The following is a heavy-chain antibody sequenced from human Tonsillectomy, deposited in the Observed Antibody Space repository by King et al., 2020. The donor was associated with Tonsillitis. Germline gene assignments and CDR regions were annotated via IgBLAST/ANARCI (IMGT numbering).Heavy chain of an antibody. V-gene: IGHV3-21*01. Sequence: VQLVESGGGLVKPGGSLRLSCAASGFSFSRYTMNWVRQAPGKGLEWVSSISGSSNYIYYADSVKGRFANSRDTAKNSLYLQMSSLRAEDTAVYYCATDSTGPEYWGQGTLVTVSS. CDR3: ATDSTGPEY. CDR1: GFSFSRYT. J-gene: IGHJ4*02. D-gene: IGHD2-2*01. CDR2: ISGSSNYI.